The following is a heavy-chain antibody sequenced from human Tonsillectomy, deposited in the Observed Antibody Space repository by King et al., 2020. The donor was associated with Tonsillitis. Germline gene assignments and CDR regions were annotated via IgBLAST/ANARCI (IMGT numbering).Heavy chain of an antibody. Sequence: VQLVESGGGVVQPGGSLRLSCAASGFNFDDYAIHWVRQAPGKVLEWVSLISGDGGSTYFAASVKGRFTISRDNSNNSLYLQMNSLRTEDTALYYCAKDKYGSGTYYNANDYWGQGTLVTVSS. V-gene: IGHV3-43*02. D-gene: IGHD3-10*01. CDR3: AKDKYGSGTYYNANDY. CDR1: GFNFDDYA. CDR2: ISGDGGST. J-gene: IGHJ4*02.